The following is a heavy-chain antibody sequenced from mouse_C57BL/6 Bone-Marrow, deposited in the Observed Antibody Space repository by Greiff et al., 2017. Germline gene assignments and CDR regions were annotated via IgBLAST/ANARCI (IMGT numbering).Heavy chain of an antibody. D-gene: IGHD2-1*01. CDR3: ARQLSTDYGNYDNYFDY. V-gene: IGHV1-42*01. J-gene: IGHJ2*01. Sequence: EVQLKQSGPELVKPGASVKISCKASGYSFTGYYMNWVKQSPEKSLEWIGEINPSTGGTTYNQKFKAKATLTVDKSSSTAYMQLKSLTSEDSAVYYCARQLSTDYGNYDNYFDYWGQGTTLTVSS. CDR1: GYSFTGYY. CDR2: INPSTGGT.